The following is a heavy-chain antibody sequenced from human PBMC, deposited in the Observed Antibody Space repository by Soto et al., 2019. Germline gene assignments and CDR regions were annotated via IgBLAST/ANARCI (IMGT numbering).Heavy chain of an antibody. J-gene: IGHJ3*01. D-gene: IGHD3-16*02. V-gene: IGHV2-5*02. CDR3: AHLMITYGGVVADDAFDF. CDR2: IYWDGDK. CDR1: GFSLSSSRVG. Sequence: QITLTESGPTLVKPTQTLTLTCTFSGFSLSSSRVGVAWIRQPPGKALEWLAVIYWDGDKRYSPSLRSRLTITKYTSNNQVVLTMTNVDAVDTATYFCAHLMITYGGVVADDAFDFWGQGTMVTISS.